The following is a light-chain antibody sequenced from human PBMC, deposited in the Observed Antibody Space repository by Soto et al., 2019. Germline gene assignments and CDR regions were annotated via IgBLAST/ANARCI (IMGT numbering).Light chain of an antibody. CDR1: RCIGAR. CDR2: SAS. V-gene: IGKV1-12*01. J-gene: IGKJ1*01. Sequence: DIHMTQSPSSLSAVVGDRVTITCRASRCIGARLAWYQQRPRKVPQLVVYSASTPPSPAPSTFSPSRSGADFTLPTSSLQPAAFATSYCQQSYSTPPTFGPGTKVDI. CDR3: QQSYSTPPT.